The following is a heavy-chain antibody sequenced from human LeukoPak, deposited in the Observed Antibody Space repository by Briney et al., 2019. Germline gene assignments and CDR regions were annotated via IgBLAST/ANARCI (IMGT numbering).Heavy chain of an antibody. J-gene: IGHJ4*02. V-gene: IGHV4-39*01. Sequence: TSETLSLTCTVSGDSISRNSHYWGWIRQPPGKGLEWIGSIYYSGSTYYNPSLKSRVTISVDTSKNQFSLKLSSVTAADTAVYYCARLPTLTFFDYWGQGTLVTVSS. CDR3: ARLPTLTFFDY. D-gene: IGHD2/OR15-2a*01. CDR1: GDSISRNSHY. CDR2: IYYSGST.